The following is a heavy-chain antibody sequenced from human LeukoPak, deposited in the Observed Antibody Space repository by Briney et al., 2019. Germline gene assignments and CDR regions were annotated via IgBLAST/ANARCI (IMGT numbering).Heavy chain of an antibody. CDR3: VREAYYGSGTQTDAFDM. CDR1: GFTFSSYW. V-gene: IGHV3-74*01. D-gene: IGHD3-10*01. Sequence: AGGSLRLSCAASGFTFSSYWMHWVRQAPGKGLVWVSRINSDGSSTRFADSVKGRFTIARDNAKNTLYLQMNSLRAEDTAVYYCVREAYYGSGTQTDAFDMWGQGTMVTVS. J-gene: IGHJ3*02. CDR2: INSDGSST.